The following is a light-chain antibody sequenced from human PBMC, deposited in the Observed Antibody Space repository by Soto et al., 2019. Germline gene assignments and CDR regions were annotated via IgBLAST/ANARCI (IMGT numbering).Light chain of an antibody. Sequence: SYELAQPPSVSVAPGQTAPVTCGGNNVGSKSVHWYQQKPGQAPVLVVYDDSDRPSGIPERFSGSNSGNTATLTISRVEAGDEADYYCQVWDTSSDQGVFGTGTKVTVL. J-gene: IGLJ1*01. V-gene: IGLV3-21*02. CDR2: DDS. CDR3: QVWDTSSDQGV. CDR1: NVGSKS.